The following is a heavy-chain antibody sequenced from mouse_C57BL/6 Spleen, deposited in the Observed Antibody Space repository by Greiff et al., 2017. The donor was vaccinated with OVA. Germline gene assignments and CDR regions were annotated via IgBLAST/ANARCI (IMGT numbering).Heavy chain of an antibody. J-gene: IGHJ3*01. Sequence: QSGPGLVKPSQSLSLTCSVTGYSITSGYYWNWIRQFPGNKLEWMGYISYDGSNNYNPSLKNRISITRDTSKNQFFLKLNSVTTEDTATYYCARDGSNSRFAYWGQGTLVTVSA. CDR2: ISYDGSN. D-gene: IGHD2-5*01. V-gene: IGHV3-6*01. CDR3: ARDGSNSRFAY. CDR1: GYSITSGYY.